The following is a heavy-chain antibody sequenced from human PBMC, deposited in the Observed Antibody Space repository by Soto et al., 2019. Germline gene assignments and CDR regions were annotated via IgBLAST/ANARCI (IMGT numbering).Heavy chain of an antibody. CDR2: ISAYNGNT. CDR1: GYTFTTYG. V-gene: IGHV1-18*04. Sequence: ASVKVSCKASGYTFTTYGTSWVLQAPGQGLEWMGWISAYNGNTNYAQKFQGRVTMTTDTSTNTAYMELRSLRSDDTAVYYCARVYYDSSGYYYVEGAYYYYGMDVWGQGTTVTVSS. D-gene: IGHD3-22*01. CDR3: ARVYYDSSGYYYVEGAYYYYGMDV. J-gene: IGHJ6*02.